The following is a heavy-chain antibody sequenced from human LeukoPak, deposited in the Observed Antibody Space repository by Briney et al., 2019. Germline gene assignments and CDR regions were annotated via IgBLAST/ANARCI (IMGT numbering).Heavy chain of an antibody. CDR2: INPNSGGT. CDR3: ARDYTIFGVVPEYYFDY. J-gene: IGHJ4*02. CDR1: GYTFTVYY. Sequence: ASVKVSCKASGYTFTVYYMHWVRQAPGQGLAWMGWINPNSGGTNYAQKFQGRVTMTRDTSISTAYMELSRLRSDDTAVYYCARDYTIFGVVPEYYFDYWGQGTLVTVSS. D-gene: IGHD3-3*01. V-gene: IGHV1-2*02.